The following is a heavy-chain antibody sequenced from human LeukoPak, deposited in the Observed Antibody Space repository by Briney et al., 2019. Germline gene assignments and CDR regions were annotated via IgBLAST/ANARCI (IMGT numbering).Heavy chain of an antibody. CDR1: GYSISSGYY. D-gene: IGHD5-24*01. CDR2: VYRSGNT. Sequence: PSETLSLTCSVSGYSISSGYYWGWIRQPPGKGLEWIGSVYRSGNTYYNPSLTSRVSISVDTSKNQFSLKVNSVTAADTAVYYCAKAGAVGDAYNFDSWGQGTLVTVSS. CDR3: AKAGAVGDAYNFDS. J-gene: IGHJ5*01. V-gene: IGHV4-38-2*02.